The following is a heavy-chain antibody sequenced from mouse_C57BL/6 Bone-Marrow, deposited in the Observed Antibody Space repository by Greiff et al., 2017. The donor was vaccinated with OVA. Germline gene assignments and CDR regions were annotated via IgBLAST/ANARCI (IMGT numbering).Heavy chain of an antibody. J-gene: IGHJ1*03. CDR1: GYTFTGYW. V-gene: IGHV1-9*01. Sequence: VKVVESGAELMKPGASVKLSCKATGYTFTGYWIEWVKQRPGHGLEWIGEILPGSGSTNYNEKFKGKATFTADTSSNTAYMQLSSLTTEDSAIYYCARERRSLYGSYPFWYFDVWGTGTTVTVSS. D-gene: IGHD1-1*01. CDR2: ILPGSGST. CDR3: ARERRSLYGSYPFWYFDV.